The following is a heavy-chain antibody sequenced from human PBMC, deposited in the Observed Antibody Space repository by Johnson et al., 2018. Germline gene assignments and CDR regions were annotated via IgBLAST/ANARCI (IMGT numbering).Heavy chain of an antibody. CDR2: IKQAGREE. V-gene: IGHV3-7*01. CDR1: GFSGFTFSNYW. Sequence: VQLVESGGGLVQXGGSLRLXCVVSGFSGFTFSNYWMSWVRQATGKGVEWVANIKQAGREEYYVESVKGRFSISRENAKNSVYLQINSLRAEDTAVYYCARERRCTLTNCPSRAMDIWGQGTTVTVSS. D-gene: IGHD2-2*01. CDR3: ARERRCTLTNCPSRAMDI. J-gene: IGHJ6*02.